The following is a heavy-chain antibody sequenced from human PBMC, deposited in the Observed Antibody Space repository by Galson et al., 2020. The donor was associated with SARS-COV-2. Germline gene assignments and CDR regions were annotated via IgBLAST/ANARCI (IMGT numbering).Heavy chain of an antibody. CDR2: IWSDGINK. D-gene: IGHD6-13*01. CDR1: GFTFSTYA. J-gene: IGHJ4*02. Sequence: GGSLRLPCAASGFTFSTYAMHWVRQIPGKGLEWVAVIWSDGINKYYLDSVEGRFTISRDNFKNTVYLQMSSLRVDDTAIYYCVSSIIAAGTIDQWGQGTLVIVSS. CDR3: VSSIIAAGTIDQ. V-gene: IGHV3-33*01.